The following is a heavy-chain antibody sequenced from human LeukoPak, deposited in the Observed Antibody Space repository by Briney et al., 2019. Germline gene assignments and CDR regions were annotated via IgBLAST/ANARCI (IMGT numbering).Heavy chain of an antibody. CDR2: ISGSGGST. CDR3: AKEAWTIFGVVAERNWFDP. J-gene: IGHJ5*02. CDR1: GFTFSNYA. Sequence: PGGSLRLSCAASGFTFSNYAMNWVRQAPGRGLEWVSAISGSGGSTYYADSVKGRFTISRDNSKNTLYLQMNSLRAEDTAVYYCAKEAWTIFGVVAERNWFDPWGQGTLVTVSS. D-gene: IGHD3-3*01. V-gene: IGHV3-23*01.